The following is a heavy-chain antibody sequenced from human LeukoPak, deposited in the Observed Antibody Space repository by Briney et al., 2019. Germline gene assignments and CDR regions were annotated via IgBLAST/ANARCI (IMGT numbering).Heavy chain of an antibody. V-gene: IGHV4-34*01. CDR3: AAEGRDSGSYYHYYGMDV. J-gene: IGHJ6*02. Sequence: SETLFLTCAVYGGSFSGYYWSWIRQPPGKGLEWIGEINHSGSTNYNPSLKSRVTISVDTSKNQFSLKLSSVTAADTAVYYCAAEGRDSGSYYHYYGMDVWGQGTTVTVSS. CDR1: GGSFSGYY. D-gene: IGHD1-26*01. CDR2: INHSGST.